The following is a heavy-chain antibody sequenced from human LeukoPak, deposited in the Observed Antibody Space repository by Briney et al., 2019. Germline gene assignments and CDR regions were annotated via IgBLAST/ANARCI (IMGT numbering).Heavy chain of an antibody. D-gene: IGHD4-17*01. CDR2: IYPGDSDT. Sequence: GESLKICCEGSGYTFTTYWIGWVRQMPGKGLEWMGIIYPGDSDTRYSPSFQGQVIISVDKSISTAHLQWNSLKASDTAMYYCASSYGDSTRFDYWGQGTLVTVSS. CDR3: ASSYGDSTRFDY. CDR1: GYTFTTYW. J-gene: IGHJ4*02. V-gene: IGHV5-51*01.